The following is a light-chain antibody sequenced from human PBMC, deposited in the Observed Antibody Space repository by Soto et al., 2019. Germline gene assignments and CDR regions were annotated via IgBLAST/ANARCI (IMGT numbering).Light chain of an antibody. Sequence: IVMTQSPASVSVSPVGIGTVSFMASQGVSSKLAWYQQKPGQAPRLLIYDASTRATGISARFSGSGSGTDFTLTISSLQSEDFAVYYCQQYNGWPGTFGQGTKVDIK. CDR3: QQYNGWPGT. CDR1: QGVSSK. V-gene: IGKV3-15*01. CDR2: DAS. J-gene: IGKJ1*01.